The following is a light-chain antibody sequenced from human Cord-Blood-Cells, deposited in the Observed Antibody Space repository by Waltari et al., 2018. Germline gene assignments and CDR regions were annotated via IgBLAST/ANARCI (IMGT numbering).Light chain of an antibody. J-gene: IGKJ4*01. Sequence: DIQMTQSPSSLSASVGDRVTITCRASQSISSYLNWYQQKPGKAPKLLIYAASSLQSGVLSRFSGSGSGTDFTLTISSLQPEDFATYYCQQSYSTPLTFDGGTKVEI. CDR3: QQSYSTPLT. CDR2: AAS. CDR1: QSISSY. V-gene: IGKV1-39*01.